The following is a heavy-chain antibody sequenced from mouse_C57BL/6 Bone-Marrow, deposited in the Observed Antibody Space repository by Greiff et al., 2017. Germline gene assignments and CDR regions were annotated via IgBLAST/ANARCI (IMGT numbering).Heavy chain of an antibody. CDR3: ARSGDGSSDWFAY. D-gene: IGHD1-1*01. J-gene: IGHJ3*01. CDR1: GYTFTSYW. V-gene: IGHV1-72*01. Sequence: QVQLQQPGAELVKPGASVKLSCKASGYTFTSYWMHWVKQRPGRGLEWIGRIDPNSGGTKYNEKFKSKATLTVDKPSSTAYMQLSSLTSEDSAVYYWARSGDGSSDWFAYWGQGTLVTVSA. CDR2: IDPNSGGT.